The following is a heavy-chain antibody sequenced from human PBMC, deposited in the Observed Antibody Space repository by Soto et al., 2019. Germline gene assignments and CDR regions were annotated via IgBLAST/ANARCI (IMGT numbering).Heavy chain of an antibody. J-gene: IGHJ4*02. Sequence: LSLTFTVSGDSISSYYWTWIRQPPGKGLEYIGYIYYSGRTYYNPSLKSRVTISVDTSKNQFSLKLSSVTAADTAVYYCARGHLGITTTGTWYDFDYWGQGTLVTVSS. CDR1: GDSISSYY. D-gene: IGHD2-15*01. CDR3: ARGHLGITTTGTWYDFDY. V-gene: IGHV4-59*01. CDR2: IYYSGRT.